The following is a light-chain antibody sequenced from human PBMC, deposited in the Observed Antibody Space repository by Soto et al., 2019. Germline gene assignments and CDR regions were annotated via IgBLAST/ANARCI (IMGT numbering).Light chain of an antibody. CDR2: DAS. CDR1: QDISNY. J-gene: IGKJ1*01. CDR3: QQNYSATWT. V-gene: IGKV1-33*01. Sequence: DIQMTQSPSSLSASLGDRVTITWQASQDISNYLNWYQQKPGKAPKLLIYDASNLETGVPSRFSGSGSGTDFTLTISSLQPEDFATYSCQQNYSATWTFGQGTKVDIK.